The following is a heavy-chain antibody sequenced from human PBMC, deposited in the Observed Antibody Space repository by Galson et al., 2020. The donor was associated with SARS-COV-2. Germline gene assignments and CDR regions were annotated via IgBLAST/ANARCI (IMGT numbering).Heavy chain of an antibody. Sequence: GESLKISCKSSADTFTTYWIGWVRQMPGKGLEWLGIIYPADSDTRYNPSFQGQVTISADKSISTAYLQWSSLKASDTAIYYCARLIGEAGTYFYFDYWGQGTLVTVSS. CDR3: ARLIGEAGTYFYFDY. V-gene: IGHV5-51*01. D-gene: IGHD6-13*01. CDR2: IYPADSDT. J-gene: IGHJ4*02. CDR1: ADTFTTYW.